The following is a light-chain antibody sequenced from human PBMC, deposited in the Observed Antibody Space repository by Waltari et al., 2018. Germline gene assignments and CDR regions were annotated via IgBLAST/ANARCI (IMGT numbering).Light chain of an antibody. Sequence: QSVLTQPPSVSGAPVQRVTISCTRRRSNPGAGQAVHWHQQLPGKAPKRIIYGNSYRPSGVPDRFSGSKSGTSASLAITGLQAEDEAVYYCQSYDSSLSAHVVFGGGTRLTVL. V-gene: IGLV1-40*01. CDR1: RSNPGAGQA. J-gene: IGLJ2*01. CDR2: GNS. CDR3: QSYDSSLSAHVV.